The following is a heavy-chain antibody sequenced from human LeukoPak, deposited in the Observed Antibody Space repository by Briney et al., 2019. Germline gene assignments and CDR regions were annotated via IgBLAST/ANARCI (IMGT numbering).Heavy chain of an antibody. CDR3: APYCSGGSCLAFDY. Sequence: VSVKVSCKVSGYTLTELSMHWVRQAPGKGLEWMGGFDPEDGETIYAQKFQGRVTMTEDTSTDTAYMELSSLRSEDTAVYYCAPYCSGGSCLAFDYWGQGTLVTVSS. V-gene: IGHV1-24*01. CDR2: FDPEDGET. CDR1: GYTLTELS. J-gene: IGHJ4*02. D-gene: IGHD2-15*01.